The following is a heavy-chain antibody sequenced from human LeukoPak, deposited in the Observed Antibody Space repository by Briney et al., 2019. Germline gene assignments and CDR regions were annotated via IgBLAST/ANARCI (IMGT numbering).Heavy chain of an antibody. CDR1: GFTFSRSA. Sequence: GGSLRLSCAASGFTFSRSAMHWVRQAPAKGLEWVAVISYDGSNKYYAGSVKGRFTISRDNSKNTLYLEMNSLRTEDTTVYYCARGIGPYYYYAMDVWGQGTTVAVSS. V-gene: IGHV3-30-3*01. CDR2: ISYDGSNK. D-gene: IGHD2-15*01. CDR3: ARGIGPYYYYAMDV. J-gene: IGHJ6*02.